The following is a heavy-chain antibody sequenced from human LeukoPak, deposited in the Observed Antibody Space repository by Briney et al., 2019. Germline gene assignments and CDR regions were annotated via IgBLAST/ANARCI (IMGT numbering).Heavy chain of an antibody. V-gene: IGHV3-21*01. D-gene: IGHD5-18*01. CDR2: ISSSSSYI. J-gene: IGHJ4*02. CDR3: ARDHSKTYSYDY. Sequence: GGSLRLSCAASGFTFSSYSMNWVRQAPGKGLEWVSSISSSSSYIYYADSVKGRFTISRDNAKNSLYLQMNSLRAEDTAVYYCARDHSKTYSYDYWGQGTLVTVSS. CDR1: GFTFSSYS.